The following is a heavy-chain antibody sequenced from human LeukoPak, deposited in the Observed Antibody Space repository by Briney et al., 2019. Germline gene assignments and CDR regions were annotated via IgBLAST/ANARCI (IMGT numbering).Heavy chain of an antibody. D-gene: IGHD2-15*01. J-gene: IGHJ4*02. V-gene: IGHV1-69*04. CDR3: ARAKVDCSGGSCYDY. CDR2: IIPIFGIA. CDR1: GGTFSSYA. Sequence: SVKVSCKASGGTFSSYAISWVRQAPGQGLEWMGRIIPIFGIANYAQKFQGRVTITADKSTSTAYMELSSLRSEDTAVYYCARAKVDCSGGSCYDYWGQGTLVTVSS.